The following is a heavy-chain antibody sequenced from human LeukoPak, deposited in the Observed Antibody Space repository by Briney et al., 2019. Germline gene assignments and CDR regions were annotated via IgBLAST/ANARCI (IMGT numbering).Heavy chain of an antibody. D-gene: IGHD4-17*01. Sequence: ASVKVSCKASGYTFTGYYMHWVRQSPGQELKWMGWINPNSGGTNYAQKLQGRVTMTRDTSISTAYMELSRLRSDDTAVYYCARDSTTVSPFFGYWGQGTLVTVSS. CDR3: ARDSTTVSPFFGY. CDR2: INPNSGGT. J-gene: IGHJ4*02. V-gene: IGHV1-2*02. CDR1: GYTFTGYY.